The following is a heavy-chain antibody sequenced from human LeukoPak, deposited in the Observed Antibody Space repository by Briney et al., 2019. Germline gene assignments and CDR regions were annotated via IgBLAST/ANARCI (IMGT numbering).Heavy chain of an antibody. CDR2: LSGSGGST. Sequence: GGSLRLSCAASGFAFSSYAMSWVRQAPGKGLEWVSGLSGSGGSTFYADSVKGRFTISRDNSKNTLFLQMNSLRAEDTAVYYCAKAYCGGDCYPTYYYYYMDVWGKGTTVTVSS. CDR1: GFAFSSYA. CDR3: AKAYCGGDCYPTYYYYYMDV. D-gene: IGHD2-21*01. V-gene: IGHV3-23*01. J-gene: IGHJ6*03.